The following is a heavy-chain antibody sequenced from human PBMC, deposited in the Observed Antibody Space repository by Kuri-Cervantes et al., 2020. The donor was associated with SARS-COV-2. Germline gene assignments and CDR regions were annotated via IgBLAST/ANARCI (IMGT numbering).Heavy chain of an antibody. J-gene: IGHJ6*03. CDR3: AKLFGKAAAGNRYYYYYMDV. V-gene: IGHV3-21*01. CDR1: GFTFSAFT. Sequence: GESLKISCAASGFTFSAFTISWVRQAPGKGLEWVSSISSTSVFKYYADSVKGRFTISRDNSKNTLYLQMNSLRAEDTAVYYCAKLFGKAAAGNRYYYYYMDVWGKGTTVTVSS. D-gene: IGHD6-13*01. CDR2: ISSTSVFK.